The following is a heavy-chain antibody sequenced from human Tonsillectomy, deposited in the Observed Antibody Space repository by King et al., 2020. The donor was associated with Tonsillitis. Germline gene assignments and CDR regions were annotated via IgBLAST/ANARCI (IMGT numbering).Heavy chain of an antibody. CDR2: ISNSGTT. D-gene: IGHD6-25*01. V-gene: IGHV4-59*08. CDR1: GASIGNYY. Sequence: VQLQESGPGLVKPSETLSLTCTVSGASIGNYYWSWSRQPPGKGLEWIGYISNSGTTSSNPSLKSRVTISVDTSKNQFSLKLRSVTAADTAVYYCAAGYFDYWGQGTLVTVSS. CDR3: AAGYFDY. J-gene: IGHJ4*02.